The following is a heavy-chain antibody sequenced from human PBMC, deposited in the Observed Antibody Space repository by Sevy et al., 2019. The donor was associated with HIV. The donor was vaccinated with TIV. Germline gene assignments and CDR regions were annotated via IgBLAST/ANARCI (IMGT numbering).Heavy chain of an antibody. CDR3: AREVAAAGTVGMDD. D-gene: IGHD6-13*01. J-gene: IGHJ6*02. V-gene: IGHV3-21*01. Sequence: GGSLRLSCAASGFTFSSYSMNWVRQAPGKGLEWVSSISSSSSYIYYADSVKGRFTISRDNAKNSLYLQMNSLRAEDTAVYYCAREVAAAGTVGMDDWGQGTTVTVSS. CDR1: GFTFSSYS. CDR2: ISSSSSYI.